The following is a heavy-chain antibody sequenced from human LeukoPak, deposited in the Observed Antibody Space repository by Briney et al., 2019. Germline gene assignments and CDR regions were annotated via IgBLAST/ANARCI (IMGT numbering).Heavy chain of an antibody. Sequence: GGSLRLSCTASGFTFSSYGMHWVRQAPGKGLEWVTVISYDGSDKYFADSVKGRFTISRDNSKNTLFLQMNSLRAEDTAVYYCAKDMTQFWSGPDYWGQGTLVTVSS. CDR2: ISYDGSDK. CDR3: AKDMTQFWSGPDY. V-gene: IGHV3-30*18. D-gene: IGHD3-3*01. J-gene: IGHJ4*02. CDR1: GFTFSSYG.